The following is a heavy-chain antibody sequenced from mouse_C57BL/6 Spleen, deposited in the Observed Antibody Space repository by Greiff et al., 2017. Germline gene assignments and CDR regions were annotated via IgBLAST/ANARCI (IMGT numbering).Heavy chain of an antibody. CDR3: ARWDYGSYYFDY. J-gene: IGHJ2*01. CDR2: INPGSGGT. Sequence: VKLMESGAELVRPGTSVKVSCKASGYAFTNYLIEWVKQRPGQGLEWIGVINPGSGGTNYNEKFKGKATLTADKSSSTAYMQLSSLTSEDSAVYFCARWDYGSYYFDYWGQGTTLTVSS. D-gene: IGHD1-1*01. V-gene: IGHV1-54*01. CDR1: GYAFTNYL.